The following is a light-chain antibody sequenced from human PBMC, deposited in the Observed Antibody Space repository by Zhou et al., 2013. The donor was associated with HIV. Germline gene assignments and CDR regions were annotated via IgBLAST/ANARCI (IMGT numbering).Light chain of an antibody. J-gene: IGKJ3*01. Sequence: DIQMTQSPSSLSASVGDRVTITCRASQSIGKFLNWYRQQPGKAPNVLIYEASSLQTGAPSRFSGSGSGTDFTLTISSLQVEDVATYFCQQYDRLPLTFGPGTKVDL. CDR2: EAS. CDR3: QQYDRLPLT. V-gene: IGKV1-39*01. CDR1: QSIGKF.